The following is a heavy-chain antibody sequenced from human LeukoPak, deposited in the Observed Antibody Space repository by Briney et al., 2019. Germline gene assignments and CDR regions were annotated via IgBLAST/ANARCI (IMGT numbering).Heavy chain of an antibody. CDR3: ARARYNYVWGSYRPPFDY. V-gene: IGHV4-34*01. CDR1: GGSFSGYY. J-gene: IGHJ4*02. Sequence: PETLSLTCAVYGGSFSGYYWSWIRQPPGKGLEWIGEINHSGSTNYNPSLKSRVTISVDTSKNQFSLKLSSVTAADTAVYYCARARYNYVWGSYRPPFDYWGQGTLVTVSS. CDR2: INHSGST. D-gene: IGHD3-16*02.